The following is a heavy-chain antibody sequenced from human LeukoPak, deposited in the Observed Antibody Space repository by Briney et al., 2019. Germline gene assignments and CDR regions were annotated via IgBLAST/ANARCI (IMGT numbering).Heavy chain of an antibody. V-gene: IGHV1-2*02. CDR2: INPNSGGT. J-gene: IGHJ4*02. Sequence: ASVKVSCKASGYTFTGYYMHWVRQAPGQGLEWMGWINPNSGGTNYAQKFQGRVTMTRDTSISTAYMELSRLRSDDTAVYYCARGAGSSTTGGEYYFDYWGQGTLVTVSS. CDR3: ARGAGSSTTGGEYYFDY. CDR1: GYTFTGYY. D-gene: IGHD1-26*01.